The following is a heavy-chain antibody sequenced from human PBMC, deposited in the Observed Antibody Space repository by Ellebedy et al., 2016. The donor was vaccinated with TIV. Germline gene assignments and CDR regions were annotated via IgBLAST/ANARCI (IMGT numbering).Heavy chain of an antibody. D-gene: IGHD5-18*01. Sequence: GESLKISCVGSGFSFSTYATAWVRQTPGKGLEWVSGINNGATKTYYTDSVKGRFTISRDNSKNTLYLQMNSLRPEDTAVYYCAKDRTSGDGYWVFDQWGQGTLVTVSS. V-gene: IGHV3-23*01. J-gene: IGHJ4*02. CDR3: AKDRTSGDGYWVFDQ. CDR2: INNGATKT. CDR1: GFSFSTYA.